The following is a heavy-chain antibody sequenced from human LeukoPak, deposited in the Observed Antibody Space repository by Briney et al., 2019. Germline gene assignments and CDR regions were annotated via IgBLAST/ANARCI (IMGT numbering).Heavy chain of an antibody. CDR2: IYTSGST. Sequence: PSETLSLTCTLYGGSINSRSYFWSWIRQPAGKGLEWIGRIYTSGSTNYNPSLKSRVTISVDTSRNQFSLKLSSVTAADTAVYYCARSFRWRNDYGDYEAGAFDIWGQGTMVTVAS. D-gene: IGHD4-17*01. CDR3: ARSFRWRNDYGDYEAGAFDI. J-gene: IGHJ3*02. V-gene: IGHV4-61*02. CDR1: GGSINSRSYF.